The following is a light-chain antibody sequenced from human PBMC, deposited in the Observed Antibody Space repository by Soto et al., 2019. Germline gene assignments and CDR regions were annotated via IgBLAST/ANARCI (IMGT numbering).Light chain of an antibody. CDR1: XSVXXX. CDR3: QQYDDWLRLT. Sequence: EIVMTQSPATLSVSPGERATLSCRAXXSVXXXXAWYQQKPGQAPRLLIFGASYRATGIPARFSGSGSGTEFNLTISSLQSEDFAVYFCQQYDDWLRLTFGGGTKVEIK. J-gene: IGKJ4*01. V-gene: IGKV3D-15*01. CDR2: GAS.